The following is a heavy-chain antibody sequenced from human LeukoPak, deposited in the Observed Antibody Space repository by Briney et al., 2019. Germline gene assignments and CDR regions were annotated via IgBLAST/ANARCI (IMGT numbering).Heavy chain of an antibody. CDR1: GYSFTDYY. Sequence: LGASVKVSCKTSGYSFTDYYMHWVRQAPGQGLEWMGWINPNSGGTSSAQKFQGRVTMTRDTSITTVYMEVSWLTSDDTAIYYCARADRLDGGPYLIGPWGQGTLVTVSS. CDR3: ARADRLDGGPYLIGP. CDR2: INPNSGGT. V-gene: IGHV1-2*02. J-gene: IGHJ5*02. D-gene: IGHD2-21*01.